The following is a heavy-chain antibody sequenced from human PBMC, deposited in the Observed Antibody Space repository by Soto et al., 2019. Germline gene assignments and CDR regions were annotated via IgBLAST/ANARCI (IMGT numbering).Heavy chain of an antibody. J-gene: IGHJ3*02. CDR3: ATGLYSGSLVAFDI. CDR2: ISGSGGST. D-gene: IGHD1-26*01. V-gene: IGHV3-23*01. Sequence: PXGCLRLTCAASGFTVSSYSMSWVRQAPGKGLEWVSAISGSGGSTYYADSVKGRFTISRDNSKNTLYLQMNSLRAEDTAVYYCATGLYSGSLVAFDIWGQRTMVTVSS. CDR1: GFTVSSYS.